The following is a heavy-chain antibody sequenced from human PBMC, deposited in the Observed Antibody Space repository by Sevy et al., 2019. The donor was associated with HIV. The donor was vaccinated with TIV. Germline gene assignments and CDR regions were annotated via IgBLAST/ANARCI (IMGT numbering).Heavy chain of an antibody. J-gene: IGHJ4*02. D-gene: IGHD2-21*02. V-gene: IGHV4-38-2*01. Sequence: SETLSLTCAVSGYSISSGYYWGWIRQPRGKGLEWIARIYHSGSTYYNPSLKSRVTISVDTSKNQFSLKLSSVTAADTAVYYCARRSVVVTAIPILYYFDYWGQGTLVTVSS. CDR3: ARRSVVVTAIPILYYFDY. CDR2: IYHSGST. CDR1: GYSISSGYY.